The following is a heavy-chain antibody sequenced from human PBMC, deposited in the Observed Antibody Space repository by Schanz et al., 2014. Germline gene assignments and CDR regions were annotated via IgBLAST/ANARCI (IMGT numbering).Heavy chain of an antibody. D-gene: IGHD5-18*01. J-gene: IGHJ4*02. CDR2: VFHSGIS. CDR3: ASKARYTYGYDY. CDR1: GVSITTSNW. V-gene: IGHV4-4*02. Sequence: QVQLQESGPGLVKPSATLTLTCDVSGVSITTSNWWSWVRQPPGKGLEWIGEVFHSGISNSNPSLKTRVTISLDKSKNQFSMKLKSVTAADTAVYYCASKARYTYGYDYWGQGTLVIVSS.